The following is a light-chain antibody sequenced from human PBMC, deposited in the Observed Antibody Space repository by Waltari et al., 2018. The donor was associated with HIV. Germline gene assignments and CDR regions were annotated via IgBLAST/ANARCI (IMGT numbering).Light chain of an antibody. J-gene: IGLJ3*02. CDR1: SGHSSYA. V-gene: IGLV4-69*01. CDR3: QTWGTGIRV. Sequence: QLVLTQSPSASASLGASVKLTCTLSSGHSSYAIAWHQQQPEKGPRYLMKLNSDGSHSKGDWIPDRFSGSSSGAERYLTIPSLQSEDEADYYCQTWGTGIRVFGGGTKLTVL. CDR2: LNSDGSH.